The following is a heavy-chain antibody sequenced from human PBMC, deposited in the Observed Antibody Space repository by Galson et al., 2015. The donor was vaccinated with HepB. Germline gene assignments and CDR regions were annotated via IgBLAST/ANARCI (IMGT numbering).Heavy chain of an antibody. D-gene: IGHD6-13*01. Sequence: SVKVSCKASGYTFTSYAMHWVRQAPGQRLEWMGWINAGNGNTKYSQKFQGRVTITRDTSASTAYMELSSLRSEDTAVYYCARGPMKYSSSWYYFDYWGQGTLVTVSS. CDR1: GYTFTSYA. J-gene: IGHJ4*02. CDR3: ARGPMKYSSSWYYFDY. CDR2: INAGNGNT. V-gene: IGHV1-3*01.